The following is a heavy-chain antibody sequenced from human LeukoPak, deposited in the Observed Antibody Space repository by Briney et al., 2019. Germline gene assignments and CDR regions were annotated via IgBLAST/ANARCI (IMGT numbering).Heavy chain of an antibody. CDR3: ARHRYYYDSSGYYYQP. V-gene: IGHV4-59*01. CDR1: GASISSYY. CDR2: IYYSGST. J-gene: IGHJ5*02. D-gene: IGHD3-22*01. Sequence: SETLSLTCTVSGASISSYYWSWIRQPPGKGLEWIGYIYYSGSTNYNPSLKSRVTISVDTSKNQFSLRLSSVTAADTAVYYCARHRYYYDSSGYYYQPWGQGALVTVSS.